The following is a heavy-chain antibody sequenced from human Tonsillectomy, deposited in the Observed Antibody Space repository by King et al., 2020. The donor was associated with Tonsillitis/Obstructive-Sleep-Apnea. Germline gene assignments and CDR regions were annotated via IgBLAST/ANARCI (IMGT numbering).Heavy chain of an antibody. J-gene: IGHJ4*02. D-gene: IGHD5-24*01. Sequence: QLVQSGGGAVQPGRSLRLSCAASGFIFNRHGMHWVRQAPGKGLEWVAVIWYDGSNKYYADSVKGRFTISRDNSENTLYLHINSLRAEDTAVYYCVRELDGSGPDYSGQGTLVTVSS. CDR2: IWYDGSNK. CDR1: GFIFNRHG. V-gene: IGHV3-33*01. CDR3: VRELDGSGPDY.